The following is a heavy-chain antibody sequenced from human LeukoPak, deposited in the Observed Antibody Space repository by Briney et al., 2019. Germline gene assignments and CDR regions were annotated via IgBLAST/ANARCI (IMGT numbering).Heavy chain of an antibody. CDR2: IRYDGSNK. Sequence: GGSLRLSCAASGFTFSSYGMHWVRQAPGKGLEWVAFIRYDGSNKYYADSVKGRFTISRDNSKNTLYLQMNSLRAEDTAVCYCAKDKGVYDLFDYWGQGTLVTVSS. J-gene: IGHJ4*02. CDR3: AKDKGVYDLFDY. D-gene: IGHD5/OR15-5a*01. V-gene: IGHV3-30*02. CDR1: GFTFSSYG.